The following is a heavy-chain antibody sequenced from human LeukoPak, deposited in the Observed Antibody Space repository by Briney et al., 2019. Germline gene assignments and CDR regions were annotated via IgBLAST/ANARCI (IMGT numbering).Heavy chain of an antibody. CDR2: ISAYNGNT. J-gene: IGHJ4*02. CDR1: GYTFTSYG. D-gene: IGHD1-26*01. V-gene: IGHV1-18*01. Sequence: ASVKVSGKASGYTFTSYGISWVRQAPGQGLEWMGWISAYNGNTNYAQKLQGRVTMTTDTSTSTAYMELRSLRSDDPAVYYCAREVNRPWGLGRSRFDYWGQGTLVTVSS. CDR3: AREVNRPWGLGRSRFDY.